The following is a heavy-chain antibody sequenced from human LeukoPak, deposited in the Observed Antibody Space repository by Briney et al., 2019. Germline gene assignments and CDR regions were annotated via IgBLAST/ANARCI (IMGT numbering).Heavy chain of an antibody. D-gene: IGHD5-12*01. CDR3: EIYTGYDSF. CDR2: MSPDSGYT. V-gene: IGHV1-8*01. Sequence: ASVKVSCKASGYTFTSYDINWVRQATGQRLEWMGWMSPDSGYTGYAQTFQGRVTLTRNTSVSTAFMELSGLRSEDTAVYYCEIYTGYDSFWGQGTLVTVSS. J-gene: IGHJ4*02. CDR1: GYTFTSYD.